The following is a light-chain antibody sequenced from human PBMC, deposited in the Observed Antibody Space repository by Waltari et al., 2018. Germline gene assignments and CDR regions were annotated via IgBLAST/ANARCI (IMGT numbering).Light chain of an antibody. CDR1: SSNIGPGS. CDR3: GTWDNSLNIVI. CDR2: DTN. V-gene: IGLV1-51*01. J-gene: IGLJ2*01. Sequence: QPVLTQPPPVSAAPRQKVSISCSGSSSNIGPGSVPWFQQFPRAAPKLLIYDTNKRPSGIPDRFSASKSGTSATLGISGLQTGDEAIYHCGTWDNSLNIVIFGGGTKLTVL.